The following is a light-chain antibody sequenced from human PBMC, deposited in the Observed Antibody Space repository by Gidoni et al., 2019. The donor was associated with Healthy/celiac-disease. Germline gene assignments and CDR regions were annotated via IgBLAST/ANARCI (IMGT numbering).Light chain of an antibody. V-gene: IGKV2D-29*01. Sequence: IVMTQTPLTLSVTPGPPAYISCKSSQSLPHSDGTTYLYWYLQKPGKPPQLLIFEVSNRFSGVPDRFSGSGSGTDFTLKISRVEAEYVGVDYCRQSIQRPLTFGGGTKVEIK. CDR3: RQSIQRPLT. J-gene: IGKJ4*01. CDR1: QSLPHSDGTTY. CDR2: EVS.